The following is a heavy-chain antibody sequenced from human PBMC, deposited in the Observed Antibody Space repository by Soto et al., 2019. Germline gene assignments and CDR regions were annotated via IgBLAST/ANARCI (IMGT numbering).Heavy chain of an antibody. V-gene: IGHV1-69*02. J-gene: IGHJ4*02. CDR3: ASSYGSGYRAFDY. CDR1: GDTFSFYS. CDR2: INPILRMS. Sequence: QVQLVQSGAAVKKPGSSVKVSCKASGDTFSFYSINWVRQAPGLGLEWMGRINPILRMSNYAQRFQGRVTMTADKSTSTDYVELSSLRSEDTAMYYCASSYGSGYRAFDYWGQGALVTVSS. D-gene: IGHD3-10*01.